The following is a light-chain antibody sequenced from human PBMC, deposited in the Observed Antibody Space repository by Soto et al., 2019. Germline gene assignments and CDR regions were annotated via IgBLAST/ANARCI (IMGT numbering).Light chain of an antibody. CDR2: LNSDGSH. Sequence: QPVLTQSPSASASLGASVKLTCTLSSGHSSYIIEWHQQQPEEGPRYLMKLNSDGSHTKGDGIPDRFSGSSSGAERYLTISSLQSEDEADYYCQTWGTGIVVFGGWTKLTVL. V-gene: IGLV4-69*01. J-gene: IGLJ2*01. CDR3: QTWGTGIVV. CDR1: SGHSSYI.